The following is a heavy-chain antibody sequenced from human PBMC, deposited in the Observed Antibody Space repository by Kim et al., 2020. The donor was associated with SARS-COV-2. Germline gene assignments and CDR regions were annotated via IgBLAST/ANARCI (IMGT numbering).Heavy chain of an antibody. Sequence: DNKSLKCRVTMSVDTSKNTISQKLSSVTAADTAVYYCARHPYYYFCYTDVWGKGTTVTVSS. CDR3: ARHPYYYFCYTDV. J-gene: IGHJ6*03. V-gene: IGHV4-39*01.